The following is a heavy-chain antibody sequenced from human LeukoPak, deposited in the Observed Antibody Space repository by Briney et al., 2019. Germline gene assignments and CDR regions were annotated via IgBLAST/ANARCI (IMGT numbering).Heavy chain of an antibody. CDR1: GYHFTSYW. V-gene: IGHV5-51*01. CDR2: IYPGDSDT. J-gene: IGHJ5*02. Sequence: GESLKISCKGSGYHFTSYWIGWVRQMPGKGLEWIGIIYPGDSDTRYSPSFQGQVTISADKSISTAYLQWSSLKASDTAMYSCARTAAMRGYWFDPWGQGTLVTVSS. D-gene: IGHD2-2*01. CDR3: ARTAAMRGYWFDP.